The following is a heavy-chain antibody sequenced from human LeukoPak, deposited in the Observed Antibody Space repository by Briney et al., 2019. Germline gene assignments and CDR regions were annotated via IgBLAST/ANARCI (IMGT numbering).Heavy chain of an antibody. CDR3: ARDRIVGAEDDAFHF. J-gene: IGHJ3*01. Sequence: SVKVSCKASGYTFTSYGTSWVRQAPGQGLEWMGWISVYNGNTNYAQQVQGRVTMTADTSTSTAFMELRSLRSDDTAVYYCARDRIVGAEDDAFHFWGQGTMVTVSS. CDR1: GYTFTSYG. CDR2: ISVYNGNT. D-gene: IGHD1-26*01. V-gene: IGHV1-18*01.